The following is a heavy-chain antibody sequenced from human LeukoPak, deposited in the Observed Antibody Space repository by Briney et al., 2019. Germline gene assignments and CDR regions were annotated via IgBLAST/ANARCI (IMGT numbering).Heavy chain of an antibody. D-gene: IGHD1-26*01. CDR2: VYHGGNT. J-gene: IGHJ4*02. Sequence: SETLSLTCTVSGYSISNGYYWGWIRQPPGKGLEFIGSVYHGGNTYYKASLKSRVTISLDTSKNQFSLRLSSVTAADTAVYYCAREGLLNEGATNYFDYWGQGTLVTVSS. CDR1: GYSISNGYY. V-gene: IGHV4-38-2*02. CDR3: AREGLLNEGATNYFDY.